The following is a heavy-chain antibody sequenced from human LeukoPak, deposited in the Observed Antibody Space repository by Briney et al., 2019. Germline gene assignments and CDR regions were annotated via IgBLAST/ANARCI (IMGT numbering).Heavy chain of an antibody. J-gene: IGHJ4*02. CDR3: ARVDATYSSSWYPMYFDY. CDR1: GYTFTGYY. D-gene: IGHD6-13*01. Sequence: ASVKVSCKASGYTFTGYYMHWVRQAPGQGLEWMGWINPNSGGTNYAQKFQGRVTMTRDTSISTAYMELSRLRSDDTAVYYCARVDATYSSSWYPMYFDYWGQGTLVTVPS. CDR2: INPNSGGT. V-gene: IGHV1-2*02.